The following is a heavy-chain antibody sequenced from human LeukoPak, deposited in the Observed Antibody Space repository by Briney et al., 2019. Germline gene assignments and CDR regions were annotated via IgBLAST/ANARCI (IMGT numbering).Heavy chain of an antibody. CDR2: FYYSGST. CDR3: ARAPRSMREATSHFDY. D-gene: IGHD5-12*01. V-gene: IGHV4-31*03. CDR1: GGSISSGGYY. Sequence: SETLSLTCTVSGGSISSGGYYWSWIRRHPGEGLEWIGCFYYSGSTYYNPSLQSRVTISIDTSKNQFSLKLSSVTAADTAVYYCARAPRSMREATSHFDYWGQETLVTVSS. J-gene: IGHJ4*02.